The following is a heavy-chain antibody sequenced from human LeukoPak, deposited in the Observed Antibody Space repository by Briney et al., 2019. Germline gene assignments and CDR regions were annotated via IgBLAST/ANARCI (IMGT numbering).Heavy chain of an antibody. CDR3: AREIYYSSGWNLILVGAFDI. Sequence: GGSLRLSCAASGFTFSSYEMNWVRQAPGKGLEWVSYISSSGSTIYYADSVKGRFTISRDNAKNSLYLQMNSLRAEDTAVYYCAREIYYSSGWNLILVGAFDIWGQGTMVTVPS. CDR2: ISSSGSTI. D-gene: IGHD6-19*01. J-gene: IGHJ3*02. CDR1: GFTFSSYE. V-gene: IGHV3-48*03.